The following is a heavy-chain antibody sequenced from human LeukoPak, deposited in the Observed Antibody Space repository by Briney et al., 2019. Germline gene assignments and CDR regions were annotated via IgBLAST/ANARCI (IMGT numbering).Heavy chain of an antibody. D-gene: IGHD3-10*01. CDR2: ISSSSSYI. J-gene: IGHJ4*02. CDR1: GFTFSSYS. CDR3: ARAHGSGSHLLGY. Sequence: PGGSLRLSCAASGFTFSSYSMNCLRQAPGKGLGWVSSISSSSSYIYYADSVKGRFTISRDNAKNSLYLQMNSLRAEDTAVYYCARAHGSGSHLLGYWGQGTLVTVSS. V-gene: IGHV3-21*01.